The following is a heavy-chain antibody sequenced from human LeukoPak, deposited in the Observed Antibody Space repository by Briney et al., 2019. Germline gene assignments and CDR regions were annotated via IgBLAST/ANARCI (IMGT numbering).Heavy chain of an antibody. Sequence: SETLSLTCTVSGGSISSYYWSWIRQPPGNGLEWIGYIYYSGSTNYNPSLKSRVTISVDTSKNQFSLKLSSVTAADTAVYYCARAMPGVYYDSSGYDYRPGAFDIWGQGTMVTVSS. V-gene: IGHV4-59*08. CDR1: GGSISSYY. J-gene: IGHJ3*02. CDR3: ARAMPGVYYDSSGYDYRPGAFDI. D-gene: IGHD3-22*01. CDR2: IYYSGST.